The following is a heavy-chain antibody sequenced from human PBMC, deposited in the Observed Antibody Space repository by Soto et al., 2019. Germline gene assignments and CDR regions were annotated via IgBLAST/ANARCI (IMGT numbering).Heavy chain of an antibody. D-gene: IGHD2-15*01. CDR3: ARQGSGSYYFDY. V-gene: IGHV3-64*01. Sequence: EVQLVESGGGLVQPGGSLRLSCAASGFTFSSYAMHWVRQAPGKGLEYVSAISSNGGSTYYANSVKGRFTISRDNSKNTLYLQMGSLRVEDMAVYYCARQGSGSYYFDYWGQGTLVTVSS. J-gene: IGHJ4*02. CDR2: ISSNGGST. CDR1: GFTFSSYA.